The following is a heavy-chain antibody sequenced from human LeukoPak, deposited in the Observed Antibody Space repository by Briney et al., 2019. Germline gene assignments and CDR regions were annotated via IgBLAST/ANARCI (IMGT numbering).Heavy chain of an antibody. CDR2: IYYSGST. V-gene: IGHV4-39*01. CDR1: CHLKYLSNYH. Sequence: SETLSLPCTVWCHLKYLSNYHGRWIRQPPGKGLEWIGSIYYSGSTYYNSSLKSRVTISVDTSKNQFSLKLSSLTAADTAVYYCAREAYCGGDCYLSASWGQGNLVTVFS. J-gene: IGHJ5*02. CDR3: AREAYCGGDCYLSAS. D-gene: IGHD2-21*02.